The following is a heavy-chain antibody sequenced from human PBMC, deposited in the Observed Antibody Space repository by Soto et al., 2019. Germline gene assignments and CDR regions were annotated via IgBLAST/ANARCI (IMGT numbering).Heavy chain of an antibody. D-gene: IGHD2-2*01. CDR3: ARGQGCSSTSCYPYPYDY. J-gene: IGHJ4*02. CDR2: IYYSGST. CDR1: GGSISSGGYY. V-gene: IGHV4-31*03. Sequence: QVQLQESGPGLVKPSQTLSLTCTVSGGSISSGGYYWSWIRQHPGKGLEWIGYIYYSGSTYYNPSLNSRVTISVDTSKNQFSLKLSSVTAADTAVYYCARGQGCSSTSCYPYPYDYWGQGTLVTVSS.